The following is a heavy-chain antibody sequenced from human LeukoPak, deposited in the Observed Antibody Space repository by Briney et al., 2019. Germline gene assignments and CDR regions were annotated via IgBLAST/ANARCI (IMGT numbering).Heavy chain of an antibody. CDR3: AIPYGDYGY. CDR2: ISYDGSNK. V-gene: IGHV3-30*03. J-gene: IGHJ4*02. D-gene: IGHD4-17*01. CDR1: GFTFSSYG. Sequence: RSLRLSCAASGFTFSSYGIHGVRQAPGKGLEWGAVISYDGSNKYYADSVKGRFTISRDNSKNTLYLQVNSLRAEDTAVYYCAIPYGDYGYWGQGTLVTVSS.